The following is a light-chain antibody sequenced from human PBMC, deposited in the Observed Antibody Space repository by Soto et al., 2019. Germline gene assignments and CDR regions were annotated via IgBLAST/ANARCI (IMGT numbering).Light chain of an antibody. CDR2: DAS. Sequence: DIQLTQSPSFLSASVGDRVTITCRASQDISNYLAWYQQKPGKAPKLLIYDASSLESGVPSRFSGSGSGTEFTLTISSLQPEDFATYYCQQANSFPIPFGQGTRLEIK. J-gene: IGKJ5*01. CDR1: QDISNY. V-gene: IGKV1-9*01. CDR3: QQANSFPIP.